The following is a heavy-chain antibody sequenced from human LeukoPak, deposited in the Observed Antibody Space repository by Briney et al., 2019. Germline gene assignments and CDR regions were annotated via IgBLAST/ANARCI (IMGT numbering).Heavy chain of an antibody. Sequence: SGGSLRHSCAASGFTLNNYAMSWVRQAPGKGLKCVSAIIGSGGKTYYADSVKGQFTISRDNSMNTLYLQMHSLRAQDTAVFYCARGDCSSTSCSSTPKNWFDPWGQGTLVPVSS. CDR3: ARGDCSSTSCSSTPKNWFDP. V-gene: IGHV3-23*01. CDR1: GFTLNNYA. CDR2: IIGSGGKT. D-gene: IGHD2-2*01. J-gene: IGHJ5*02.